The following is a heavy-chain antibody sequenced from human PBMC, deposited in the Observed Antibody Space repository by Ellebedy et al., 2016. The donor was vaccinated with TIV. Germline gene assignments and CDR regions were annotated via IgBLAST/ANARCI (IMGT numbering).Heavy chain of an antibody. V-gene: IGHV1-2*02. CDR3: ARKVVVVIAATNWFDP. CDR2: INPNSGGT. CDR1: GYTFTDYY. J-gene: IGHJ5*02. D-gene: IGHD2-15*01. Sequence: ASVKVSXKASGYTFTDYYIHWVRQAPEQGLEWMGWINPNSGGTNYAQKFQGRVTMTRDTSIGKAYMELSSLRSDDTAVYYCARKVVVVIAATNWFDPWGQGTLVTVSS.